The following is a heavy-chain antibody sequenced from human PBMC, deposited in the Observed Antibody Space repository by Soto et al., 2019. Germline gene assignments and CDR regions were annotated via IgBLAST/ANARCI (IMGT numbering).Heavy chain of an antibody. J-gene: IGHJ4*02. V-gene: IGHV4-34*01. D-gene: IGHD2-15*01. Sequence: ARGLEWIGEINPSGSTNYNPSLKSRVTISVDRSKHQFSLKLSSVTAADTAVYYCARAAPRYCSGGSCYSGMDYWGQGTLVTVS. CDR3: ARAAPRYCSGGSCYSGMDY. CDR2: INPSGST.